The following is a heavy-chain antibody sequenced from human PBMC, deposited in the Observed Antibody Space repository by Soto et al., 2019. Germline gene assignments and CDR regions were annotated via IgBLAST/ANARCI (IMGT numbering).Heavy chain of an antibody. CDR1: GFTFSSYA. V-gene: IGHV3-30-3*01. CDR2: ISYDGSNK. D-gene: IGHD6-13*01. Sequence: GGSLRLSCAASGFTFSSYAMHWVRQAPGKGLEWVAVISYDGSNKYYADSVKGRFTISRDNSKNTLYLQMNSLRAEDTAVYYCARHAGWQQLDRGWYFDYWGQGTLVTVSS. J-gene: IGHJ4*02. CDR3: ARHAGWQQLDRGWYFDY.